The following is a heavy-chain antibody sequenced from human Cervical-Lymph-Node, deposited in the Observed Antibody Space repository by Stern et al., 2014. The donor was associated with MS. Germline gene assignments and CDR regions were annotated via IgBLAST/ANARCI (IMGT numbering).Heavy chain of an antibody. J-gene: IGHJ6*02. CDR2: VSPSSGDT. CDR1: GYNFNVYY. Sequence: VQLEESGAEVRKPGASVKVSCKASGYNFNVYYIHWVRQVPGLGLEWIGRVSPSSGDTKFAWKFQDRVTMTRDTSIRTAFLELRGLRSDDTAIYYCARVTHLYGPYGMDVWGQGTTVIVSS. D-gene: IGHD2-8*01. V-gene: IGHV1-2*06. CDR3: ARVTHLYGPYGMDV.